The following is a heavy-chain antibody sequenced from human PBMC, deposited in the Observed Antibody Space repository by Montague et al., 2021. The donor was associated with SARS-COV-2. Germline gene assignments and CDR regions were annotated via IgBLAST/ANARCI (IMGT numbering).Heavy chain of an antibody. CDR1: GGSISTSSYY. CDR3: ARHYYFDTSGQTPPFDY. Sequence: SETLSLTCTASGGSISTSSYYWGWLRLPPGKGLEWIGTIYYSGSTYYNPSLTSRVTISVDTSKNQFSLKLSSVTAADTAVYYCARHYYFDTSGQTPPFDYWGQGTLVTVSS. CDR2: IYYSGST. D-gene: IGHD3-22*01. V-gene: IGHV4-39*01. J-gene: IGHJ4*02.